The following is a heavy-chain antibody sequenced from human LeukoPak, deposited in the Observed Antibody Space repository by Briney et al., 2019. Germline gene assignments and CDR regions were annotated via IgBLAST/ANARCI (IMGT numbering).Heavy chain of an antibody. V-gene: IGHV4-59*08. CDR1: GGSNIHYY. D-gene: IGHD3-22*01. CDR2: TYYTGST. Sequence: PSETLSLTCTISGGSNIHYYWTWIQQPPRQGQELIGSTYYTGSTDYNPSLIRRVTISLYTSKNQFSLRIPSVGAADPAVYCDSTFQDFTESSGYYYPFDYWGRGTLVTVSS. J-gene: IGHJ4*02. CDR3: STFQDFTESSGYYYPFDY.